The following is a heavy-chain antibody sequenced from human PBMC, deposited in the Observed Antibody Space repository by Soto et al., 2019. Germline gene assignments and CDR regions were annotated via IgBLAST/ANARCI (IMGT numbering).Heavy chain of an antibody. J-gene: IGHJ4*02. CDR1: GESIGTGGFY. CDR2: IYYTGAA. D-gene: IGHD3-22*01. V-gene: IGHV4-31*03. Sequence: PSETLSLTCSVSGESIGTGGFYWSWARQLPGKGLQWIGYIYYTGAAYYNPALKSRVTISLDTSANQFSLRLTSLTAADTAVYYCASGTFTTISFDFWGQGRLVTVSS. CDR3: ASGTFTTISFDF.